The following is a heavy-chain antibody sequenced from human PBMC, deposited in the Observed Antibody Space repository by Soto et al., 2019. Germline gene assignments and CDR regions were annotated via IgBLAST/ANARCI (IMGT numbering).Heavy chain of an antibody. J-gene: IGHJ4*02. CDR2: IIPIFGTA. D-gene: IGHD4-17*01. CDR1: GGTFSSYA. CDR3: AREGDYGGNSNFDY. V-gene: IGHV1-69*13. Sequence: SVKVSCKASGGTFSSYAISWVRQAPGQGLEWMGGIIPIFGTANYAQKFQGRVTITADESTSTAYMELSSLRSEDTAVYYCAREGDYGGNSNFDYWGQGTLVTVSS.